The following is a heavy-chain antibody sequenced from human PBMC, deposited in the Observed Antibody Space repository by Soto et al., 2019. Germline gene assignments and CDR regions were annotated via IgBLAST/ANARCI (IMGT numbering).Heavy chain of an antibody. Sequence: QVQLVESGGGVVQPGRSLRLTCAASGFTFSSSGMHWVRQAPGKGLEWVALIAYDGSKTYYGDSVRSRFTISRDNSENTLFLQMNSLRAEDTAVYYCARWVGGSMFDNSGKYDSWGQGTLVTVSS. V-gene: IGHV3-30*03. D-gene: IGHD3-22*01. J-gene: IGHJ5*01. CDR3: ARWVGGSMFDNSGKYDS. CDR2: IAYDGSKT. CDR1: GFTFSSSG.